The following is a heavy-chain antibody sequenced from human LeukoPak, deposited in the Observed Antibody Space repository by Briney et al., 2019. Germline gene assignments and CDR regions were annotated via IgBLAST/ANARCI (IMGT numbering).Heavy chain of an antibody. CDR2: INQNGGVK. J-gene: IGHJ4*02. Sequence: PGGSLRLSCVASGFIFGDYWMRWVRQAPGKGLEWVATINQNGGVKYYVDSVKGRFTISRDNSKNTLYLQVNSLRAEDTAVYYCAKGGKWDVTPFDYWGQGTLVTVSS. CDR1: GFIFGDYW. D-gene: IGHD1-26*01. CDR3: AKGGKWDVTPFDY. V-gene: IGHV3-7*03.